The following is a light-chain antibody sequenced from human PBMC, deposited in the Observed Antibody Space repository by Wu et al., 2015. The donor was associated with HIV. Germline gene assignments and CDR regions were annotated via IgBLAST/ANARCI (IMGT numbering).Light chain of an antibody. Sequence: DIQLTQSPPFLSASVGDRVTVTCRASQSISNYLNWYQQQPGKAPKLLINSASSLRSGVPSRFSGSGSGTEYTLTISSLQPEDFATYFCQQYYSTQWTFGQGTKVEIK. J-gene: IGKJ1*01. V-gene: IGKV1-39*01. CDR3: QQYYSTQWT. CDR2: SAS. CDR1: QSISNY.